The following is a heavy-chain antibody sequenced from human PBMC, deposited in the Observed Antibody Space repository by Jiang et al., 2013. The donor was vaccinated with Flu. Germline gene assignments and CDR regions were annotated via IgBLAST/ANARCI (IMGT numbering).Heavy chain of an antibody. J-gene: IGHJ4*02. V-gene: IGHV3-74*01. Sequence: VQLVESGGGLVQPGGSLRLSCAVSGFTFTTHWMYWVRQAPGKGLVWVSRISSDGSSTNYADSVKGRFTISRDNAKNTLYLQMHSLRVEDTAVYYCTRGLWEHLFDYWGQGTPV. D-gene: IGHD1-26*01. CDR3: TRGLWEHLFDY. CDR1: GFTFTTHW. CDR2: ISSDGSST.